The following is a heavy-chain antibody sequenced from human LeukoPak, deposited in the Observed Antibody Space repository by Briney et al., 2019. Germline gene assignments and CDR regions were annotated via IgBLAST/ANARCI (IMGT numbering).Heavy chain of an antibody. J-gene: IGHJ4*02. CDR3: ARDFSGYEDY. V-gene: IGHV1-69*04. Sequence: SVKVSFKASGATFNIYAISWLRQSPGQRLEWMGRIIPILGIANYAQKFQGRVTITADKSTSTAYMELSSLRSEDTAVYYCARDFSGYEDYWGQGTLVTVSS. CDR2: IIPILGIA. CDR1: GATFNIYA. D-gene: IGHD5-12*01.